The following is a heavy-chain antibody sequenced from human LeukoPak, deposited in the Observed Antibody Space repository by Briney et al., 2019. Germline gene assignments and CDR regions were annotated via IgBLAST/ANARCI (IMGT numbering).Heavy chain of an antibody. V-gene: IGHV3-30*02. D-gene: IGHD1/OR15-1a*01. J-gene: IGHJ3*02. Sequence: GGSLRLSCAASGFTFSSYGMHWVRQAPGKGLEWVAFIRYDGSNKYYADSVKGRFTISRDNSKNTLYLQMNSLRAEDTAVYYCAKDRTPPRDAFDIWGQGTMVTVSS. CDR2: IRYDGSNK. CDR1: GFTFSSYG. CDR3: AKDRTPPRDAFDI.